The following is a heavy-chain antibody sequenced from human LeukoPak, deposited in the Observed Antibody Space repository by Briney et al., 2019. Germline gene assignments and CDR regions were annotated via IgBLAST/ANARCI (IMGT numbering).Heavy chain of an antibody. CDR1: GFTFSDYN. V-gene: IGHV3-21*01. D-gene: IGHD3-10*02. Sequence: GGSLRLSCAASGFTFSDYNMNWVRQAPGKGLEWVSSISSSSSYIYYADSVKGRFTISRDNAKNSLYLQMNSLRAEDTAVYYCAELGITMIGGVWGKGTTVTISS. CDR2: ISSSSSYI. CDR3: AELGITMIGGV. J-gene: IGHJ6*04.